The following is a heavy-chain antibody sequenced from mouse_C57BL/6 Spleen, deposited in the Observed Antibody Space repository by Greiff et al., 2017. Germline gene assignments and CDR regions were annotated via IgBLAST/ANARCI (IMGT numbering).Heavy chain of an antibody. D-gene: IGHD1-1*01. V-gene: IGHV5-17*01. Sequence: EVKLMESGGGLVKHGGSLKLSCAASGFTFSDYGMHWVRQAPEKGLEWVAYISSGSSTIYYADTVKGRFTISRDNAKNTLFLQMTSLRSEDTAMYYCARLYYYDWYFDVWGTGTTVTVSS. CDR2: ISSGSSTI. J-gene: IGHJ1*03. CDR1: GFTFSDYG. CDR3: ARLYYYDWYFDV.